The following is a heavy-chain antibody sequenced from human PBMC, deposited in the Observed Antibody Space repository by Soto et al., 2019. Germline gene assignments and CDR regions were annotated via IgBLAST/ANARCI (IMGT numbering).Heavy chain of an antibody. J-gene: IGHJ6*02. D-gene: IGHD2-2*01. CDR3: AKQLCRGRAGGAWGCYYYGMDV. CDR1: GFTFSTYA. V-gene: IGHV3-23*01. CDR2: ISGSGIST. Sequence: GGSLRLSCAASGFTFSTYAMTWVRQAPGKGLEWVSAISGSGISTYYADSVRGRFTISRDDSKNTLYLQMNSLRAEDTAVYYCAKQLCRGRAGGAWGCYYYGMDVWGQGTTVTVSS.